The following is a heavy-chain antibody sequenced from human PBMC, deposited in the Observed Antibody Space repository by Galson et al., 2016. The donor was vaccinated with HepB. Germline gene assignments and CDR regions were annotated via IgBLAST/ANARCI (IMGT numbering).Heavy chain of an antibody. Sequence: SLRLSCAASGFTFSRYAMHWVRQAPGKGLEWVAVISDNGSNKYYADSVKDRFTISRDNSEHTLYLQMNSLRTEDTAMYYCATWGFTLGVDHWGQGILVTVSS. D-gene: IGHD3-16*01. J-gene: IGHJ4*02. V-gene: IGHV3-30-3*01. CDR2: ISDNGSNK. CDR3: ATWGFTLGVDH. CDR1: GFTFSRYA.